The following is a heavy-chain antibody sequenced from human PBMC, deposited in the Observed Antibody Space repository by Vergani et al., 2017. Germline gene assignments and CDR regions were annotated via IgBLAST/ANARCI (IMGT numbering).Heavy chain of an antibody. J-gene: IGHJ4*02. CDR3: ARAEREYIGKYSSSSGGVGYYFDY. D-gene: IGHD6-6*01. Sequence: QLQLQESGPGLVKPSETLSLTCTVSGGSISSSSYYWGWIRQPXGKGLEWIGSIYYSGSTYYNPSLKRRVTISVDTSKNQFSLKLSSVTAADTAVYYCARAEREYIGKYSSSSGGVGYYFDYWGQGTLVTVSS. V-gene: IGHV4-39*07. CDR2: IYYSGST. CDR1: GGSISSSSYY.